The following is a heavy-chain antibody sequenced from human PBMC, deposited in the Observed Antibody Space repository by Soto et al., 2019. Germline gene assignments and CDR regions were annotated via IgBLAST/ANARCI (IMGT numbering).Heavy chain of an antibody. CDR3: ARRIRLLCGGSCSGWFDP. CDR2: IYYSGST. V-gene: IGHV4-31*02. J-gene: IGHJ5*02. CDR1: GGSISSGGYY. D-gene: IGHD2-15*01. Sequence: LCGGSISSGGYYWSWIRQHPGKGLEWIGYIYYSGSTYYNPSLKSRVTISVDTSKNQFSLKLSSVTAADTAVYYCARRIRLLCGGSCSGWFDPWGQGTLVTVSS.